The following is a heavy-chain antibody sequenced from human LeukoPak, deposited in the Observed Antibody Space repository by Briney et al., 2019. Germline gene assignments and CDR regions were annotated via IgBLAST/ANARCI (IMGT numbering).Heavy chain of an antibody. V-gene: IGHV4-59*12. D-gene: IGHD4-17*01. J-gene: IGHJ3*02. CDR3: ARGLMATVTTNDAFDI. CDR2: IYYSGST. CDR1: GGSISSYY. Sequence: SETLSLTCTVSGGSISSYYWSWIRQPPGKGLEWIGYIYYSGSTYYNPSLKSRVTISVDTSKNQFSLKLSSVTAADTAVYYCARGLMATVTTNDAFDIWGQGTMVTVSS.